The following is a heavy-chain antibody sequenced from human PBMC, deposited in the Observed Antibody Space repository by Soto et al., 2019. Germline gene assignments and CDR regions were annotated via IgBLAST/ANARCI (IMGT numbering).Heavy chain of an antibody. CDR3: AGRGITIFGAQDRQGQSDQNFDY. J-gene: IGHJ4*02. Sequence: SETLSLTCAVYGGSFSGYYWSWIRQPPGKGLEWIGEINHSGSTNYNPSLKSRVTISVDTSKNQFSLKLSSVTAADTAVYYCAGRGITIFGAQDRQGQSDQNFDYWGQGTLVTVAS. D-gene: IGHD3-3*01. V-gene: IGHV4-34*01. CDR1: GGSFSGYY. CDR2: INHSGST.